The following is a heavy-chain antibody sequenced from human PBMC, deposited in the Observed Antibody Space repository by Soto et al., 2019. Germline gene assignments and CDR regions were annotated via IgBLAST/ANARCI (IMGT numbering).Heavy chain of an antibody. CDR1: GFTFSTYA. CDR3: ATGYCSSPCSCPPSSAFDI. D-gene: IGHD2-2*01. CDR2: ISGSGGST. J-gene: IGHJ3*02. V-gene: IGHV3-23*01. Sequence: EVQLLESGGGLVQPGGPLRLSCAAAGFTFSTYAMSWVRQAPGKGLEWVSAISGSGGSTYYADSVKGRFTISRDNSKNTLYLQMNSLRAEDTAVYYCATGYCSSPCSCPPSSAFDICGQGTMVTVSS.